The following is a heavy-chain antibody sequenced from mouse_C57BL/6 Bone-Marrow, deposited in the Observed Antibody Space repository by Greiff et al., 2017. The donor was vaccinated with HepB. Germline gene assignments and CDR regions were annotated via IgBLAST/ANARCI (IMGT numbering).Heavy chain of an antibody. J-gene: IGHJ3*01. D-gene: IGHD1-1*01. V-gene: IGHV5-4*01. Sequence: DVKLVESGGGLVKPGGSLKLSCAASGFTFSSYAMSWVRQTPEKRLEWVATISDGGSYTYYPDNVKGRFTISRDNAKNNLYLQMSHLKSEDTAMYYCARDDGYGSSSFAYWGQGTLVTVSA. CDR3: ARDDGYGSSSFAY. CDR2: ISDGGSYT. CDR1: GFTFSSYA.